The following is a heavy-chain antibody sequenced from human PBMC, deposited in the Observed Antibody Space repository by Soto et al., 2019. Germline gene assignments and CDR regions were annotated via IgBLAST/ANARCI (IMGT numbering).Heavy chain of an antibody. D-gene: IGHD1-26*01. V-gene: IGHV3-33*01. Sequence: QVRLVESGGGVVQPGRSLRLSCAASGFTFSGYGMHWVRQAPGKGLEWVAITRHDGSNTYYADSVRGRFTISRDNSKKTLYLQMDSLRAEDTAVYYCARDGVGATTFFGYFDYWGQGTLVTVFS. CDR1: GFTFSGYG. CDR2: TRHDGSNT. CDR3: ARDGVGATTFFGYFDY. J-gene: IGHJ4*02.